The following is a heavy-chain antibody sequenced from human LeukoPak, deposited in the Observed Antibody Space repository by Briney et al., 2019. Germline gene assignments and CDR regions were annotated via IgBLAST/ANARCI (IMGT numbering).Heavy chain of an antibody. CDR3: ARDGSPTYYYDSSDYYPRDYYYYGMDV. D-gene: IGHD3-22*01. V-gene: IGHV4-39*07. Sequence: SETLSLTCTVSGGSISSSSYYWGWIRQPPGKGLEWIGSIYYSGITYYNPSLKSRVTISVDTSKNQFSLKLSSVTAADTAVYYCARDGSPTYYYDSSDYYPRDYYYYGMDVWGQGTTVTVSS. CDR1: GGSISSSSYY. J-gene: IGHJ6*02. CDR2: IYYSGIT.